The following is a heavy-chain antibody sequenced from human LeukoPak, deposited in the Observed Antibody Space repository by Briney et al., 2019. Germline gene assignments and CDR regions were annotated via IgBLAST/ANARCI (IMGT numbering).Heavy chain of an antibody. CDR1: GYTFTSYY. J-gene: IGHJ4*02. V-gene: IGHV1-46*01. CDR3: ARAGIAATFDY. Sequence: ASVKVSCKASGYTFTSYYMHWVRQAPGQGLEWMGIINPSGGSTSYAQKFQGRVTTTRDTSTSTVYMELSSLRSEDAAVYYCARAGIAATFDYWGQGTLVTVSS. CDR2: INPSGGST. D-gene: IGHD6-13*01.